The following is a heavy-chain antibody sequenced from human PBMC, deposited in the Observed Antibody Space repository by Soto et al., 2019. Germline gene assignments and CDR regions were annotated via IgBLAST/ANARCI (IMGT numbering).Heavy chain of an antibody. CDR2: ISIYNGNT. D-gene: IGHD6-6*01. Sequence: ASVKVSCKASGDTFTSNGISWVRQAPGQGLEWLAWISIYNGNTQYAQEVQGRVTMTTDTSTNTAYMELRSLRSDDTAVYYCARAPGSSSRPLVFDYWGQGTLVTVSS. CDR1: GDTFTSNG. CDR3: ARAPGSSSRPLVFDY. V-gene: IGHV1-18*04. J-gene: IGHJ4*02.